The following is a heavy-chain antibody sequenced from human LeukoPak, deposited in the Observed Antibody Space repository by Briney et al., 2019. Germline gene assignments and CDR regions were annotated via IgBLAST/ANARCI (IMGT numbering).Heavy chain of an antibody. CDR1: GFTFSSNA. Sequence: GGSLRLSCAASGFTFSSNAMHWVRQAPGKGLEWVAVITYDGSNKYYADSVKGRFTISRDNSRNTLYLQMNSLRAEDTAVCYCARGLLGAPASYFDYWGQGTLVTVSS. CDR3: ARGLLGAPASYFDY. V-gene: IGHV3-30-3*01. CDR2: ITYDGSNK. J-gene: IGHJ4*02. D-gene: IGHD1-26*01.